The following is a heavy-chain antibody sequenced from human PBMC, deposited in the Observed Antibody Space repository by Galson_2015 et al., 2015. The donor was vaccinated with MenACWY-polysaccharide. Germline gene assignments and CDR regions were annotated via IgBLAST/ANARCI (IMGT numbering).Heavy chain of an antibody. J-gene: IGHJ6*03. Sequence: SLRLSCAASGFTFSSYGMHWVRQAPGKGLEWVAVISYDGSNKYYADSVKGRFTISRDNSKNTLYLQMNSLRAEDTAVYYCARTPWLYYYYMDVWGKGTTVTVSS. CDR2: ISYDGSNK. V-gene: IGHV3-30*03. CDR3: ARTPWLYYYYMDV. D-gene: IGHD5-12*01. CDR1: GFTFSSYG.